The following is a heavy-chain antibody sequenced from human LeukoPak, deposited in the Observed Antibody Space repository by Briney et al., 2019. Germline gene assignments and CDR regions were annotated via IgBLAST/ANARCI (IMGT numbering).Heavy chain of an antibody. CDR3: ATGTYYYGLNIFNI. CDR1: GYTLTELS. CDR2: FDPEDGET. D-gene: IGHD3-10*01. J-gene: IGHJ3*02. Sequence: ASVKVSCKVSGYTLTELSLHWVRQTPGKGLEWMGGFDPEDGETIHAQKFQGRVTMTEDTSTDTAYMELSSLRSEDTAVYHCATGTYYYGLNIFNIWGQGTMVTVSS. V-gene: IGHV1-24*01.